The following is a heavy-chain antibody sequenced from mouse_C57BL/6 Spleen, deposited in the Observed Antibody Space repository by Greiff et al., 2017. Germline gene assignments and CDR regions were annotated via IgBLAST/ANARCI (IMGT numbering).Heavy chain of an antibody. V-gene: IGHV1-64*01. D-gene: IGHD1-1*01. CDR2: IHPNSGST. CDR1: GYTFTSYW. Sequence: QVQLQQPGAELVKPGASVKLSCKASGYTFTSYWMHWVKQRPGQGLEWIGMIHPNSGSTNYNEKFKSKATLTVDKSSSTAYMQLSSLTSEDSAVXYCARSDYYYGSSSAWFAYWGQGTLVTVSA. CDR3: ARSDYYYGSSSAWFAY. J-gene: IGHJ3*01.